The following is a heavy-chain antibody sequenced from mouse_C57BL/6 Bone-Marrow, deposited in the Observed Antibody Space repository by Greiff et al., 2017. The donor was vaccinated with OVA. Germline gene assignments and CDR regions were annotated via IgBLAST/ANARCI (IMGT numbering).Heavy chain of an antibody. V-gene: IGHV5-16*01. Sequence: EVKVVESEGGLVQPGSSMKLSCTASGFTFSDYYMAWVRQVPEKGLEWVANINYDGSSTYYLDSLKSRFIISRDNAKNILYLQMSSLKSEDTATYYCARAEYDYDGAWFAYWGQGTLVTVSA. CDR2: INYDGSST. J-gene: IGHJ3*01. D-gene: IGHD2-4*01. CDR3: ARAEYDYDGAWFAY. CDR1: GFTFSDYY.